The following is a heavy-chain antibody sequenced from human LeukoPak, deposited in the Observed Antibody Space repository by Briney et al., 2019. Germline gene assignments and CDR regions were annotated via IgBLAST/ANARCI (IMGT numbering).Heavy chain of an antibody. CDR3: ARDRAAYYYDSSGYYYYYYYGMDV. D-gene: IGHD3-22*01. V-gene: IGHV1-69*13. Sequence: ASVKVSCKASGYTFTGYYMHWVRQAPGQGLEWMGGIIPIFGTANYAQKFQGRVTITADESTSTAYMELSSLRSEDTAVYYCARDRAAYYYDSSGYYYYYYYGMDVWGQGTTVTVSS. CDR1: GYTFTGYY. J-gene: IGHJ6*02. CDR2: IIPIFGTA.